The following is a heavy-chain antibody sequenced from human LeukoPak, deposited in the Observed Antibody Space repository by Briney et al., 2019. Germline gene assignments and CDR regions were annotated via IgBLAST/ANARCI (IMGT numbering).Heavy chain of an antibody. Sequence: ASVKVSCKASGYIFSSYYIHWVRQAPGQGLEYMGITNLSVGNTNYAQKFQGRVTVTRDMSTSTVYMELSGLRSEDTAVYSCARELPATSYFDYWGQGTLVTVSS. J-gene: IGHJ4*02. D-gene: IGHD3-10*01. CDR3: ARELPATSYFDY. CDR1: GYIFSSYY. V-gene: IGHV1-46*01. CDR2: TNLSVGNT.